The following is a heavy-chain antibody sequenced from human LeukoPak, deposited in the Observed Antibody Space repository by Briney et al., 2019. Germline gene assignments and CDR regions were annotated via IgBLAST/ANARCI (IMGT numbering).Heavy chain of an antibody. D-gene: IGHD2-2*01. CDR2: MNPNSGNT. J-gene: IGHJ6*03. CDR3: ARGGEVVPATYMDV. CDR1: GYTFTSYD. V-gene: IGHV1-8*01. Sequence: ASVKVSCKASGYTFTSYDINWVRQATGQGLEWMGWMNPNSGNTGYAQKFQGRVTITRNTSISTAYMELSSLRSEDTAVYYCARGGEVVPATYMDVWGKGTTVTVSS.